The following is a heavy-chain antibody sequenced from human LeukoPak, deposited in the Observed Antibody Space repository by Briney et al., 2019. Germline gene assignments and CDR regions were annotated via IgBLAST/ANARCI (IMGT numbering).Heavy chain of an antibody. V-gene: IGHV4-39*01. CDR2: IYYSGST. J-gene: IGHJ5*02. CDR1: GGSISSSSYY. Sequence: SETLSLTCTVSGGSISSSSYYWGWIRQPPGKGLEWIGSIYYSGSTYYNPSLKSRVTISVDTSKNQFSLKLSSVTAADTAVYYCARHVHNCSGGSCHNWFDPWGRGTLVTVSS. CDR3: ARHVHNCSGGSCHNWFDP. D-gene: IGHD2-15*01.